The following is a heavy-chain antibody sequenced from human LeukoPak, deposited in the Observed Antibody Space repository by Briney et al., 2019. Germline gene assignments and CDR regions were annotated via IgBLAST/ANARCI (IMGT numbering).Heavy chain of an antibody. V-gene: IGHV3-23*01. Sequence: GGSLRLSCAASGFTFSSYGMNWVRQAPGKGLEWVSGIGVGGTTYYADSVKGRFIISRDTSKNTLYLQMNSLRAEDTAVYYCAKTQGYYDCWGQGTLVTVSS. CDR2: IGVGGTT. CDR1: GFTFSSYG. CDR3: AKTQGYYDC. J-gene: IGHJ4*02. D-gene: IGHD3-22*01.